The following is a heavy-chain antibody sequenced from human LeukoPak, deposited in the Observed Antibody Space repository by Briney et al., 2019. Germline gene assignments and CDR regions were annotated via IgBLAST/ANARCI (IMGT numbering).Heavy chain of an antibody. CDR3: ARVTTVNPHWYFDL. Sequence: PSETLSLTCTVSGGSVSSGSYYWSWIRQPPGKGLEWIGYIYYSGSTYCNPSLESRVTISVDRSKNQFSLELSSVTAADTAVYYCARVTTVNPHWYFDLWGRGTLVTVSS. V-gene: IGHV4-61*01. CDR2: IYYSGST. D-gene: IGHD1-14*01. CDR1: GGSVSSGSYY. J-gene: IGHJ2*01.